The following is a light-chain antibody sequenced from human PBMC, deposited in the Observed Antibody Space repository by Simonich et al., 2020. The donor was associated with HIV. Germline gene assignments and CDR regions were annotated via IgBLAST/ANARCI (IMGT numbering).Light chain of an antibody. V-gene: IGKV4-1*01. CDR3: QQYYSTPLT. J-gene: IGKJ4*01. CDR2: WAS. CDR1: QSVLSRSNNKNY. Sequence: DIVMTQSPDSLAVSLGERATINCKSSQSVLSRSNNKNYLAWYQQKPGQPPKLLICWASTRESGVPDRVSASGSGTDFTLTISSLLAEDVAIYYCQQYYSTPLTFGGGTKVEIK.